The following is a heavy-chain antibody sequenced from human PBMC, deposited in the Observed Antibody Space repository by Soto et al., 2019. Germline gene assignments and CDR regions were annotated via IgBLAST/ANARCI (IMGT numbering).Heavy chain of an antibody. CDR3: AKVASGGNLDY. Sequence: GGSLRLSCAASGFTFSSYAMSWVRQAPGKGLEWVSTISGSGDTTYYADSVKGRFTISRDNSKNTLYLQMNSLRAEDTAVYYCAKVASGGNLDYWGQGTLVTVSS. CDR1: GFTFSSYA. J-gene: IGHJ4*02. V-gene: IGHV3-23*01. CDR2: ISGSGDTT. D-gene: IGHD2-15*01.